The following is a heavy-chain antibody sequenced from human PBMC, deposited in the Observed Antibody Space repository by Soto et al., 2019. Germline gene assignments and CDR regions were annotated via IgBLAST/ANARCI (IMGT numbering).Heavy chain of an antibody. CDR2: ISGSGITT. CDR1: GFTFSDYA. Sequence: GWSLRLSCAASGFTFSDYAMNWVRQAPGKGLEWVSSISGSGITTYYADSVKGRFTISRDNSKNTLYLPMNSLRAEDTAIYYCANGRFLQWLLPDNWFDPWGQGTLVTVSA. CDR3: ANGRFLQWLLPDNWFDP. D-gene: IGHD3-3*01. V-gene: IGHV3-23*01. J-gene: IGHJ5*02.